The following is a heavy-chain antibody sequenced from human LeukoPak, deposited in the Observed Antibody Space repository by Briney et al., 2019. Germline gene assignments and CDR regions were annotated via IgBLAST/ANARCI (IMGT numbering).Heavy chain of an antibody. V-gene: IGHV1-69*04. CDR3: ARPNIVVVPAATENEYYYYGMDV. CDR2: IIPILGIA. Sequence: GSSVKVSCKASGGTFRSYAISWVRQVPGQGLEWMGRIIPILGIANYAQKFQGRVTITADKSTSTAYMELSSLRSEDTAVYYCARPNIVVVPAATENEYYYYGMDVWGQGTTVTVSS. CDR1: GGTFRSYA. J-gene: IGHJ6*02. D-gene: IGHD2-2*01.